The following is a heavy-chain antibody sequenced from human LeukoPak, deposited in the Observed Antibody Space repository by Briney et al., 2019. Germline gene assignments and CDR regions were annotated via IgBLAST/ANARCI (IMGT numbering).Heavy chain of an antibody. CDR1: GGSFSGYY. CDR3: ASLGRYYGSGSYYNDPTFDY. J-gene: IGHJ4*02. Sequence: SETLSLTCAVYGGSFSGYYWSWIRQPPGKGLEWIGEINHSGSTNYNPSLKSRVTISVDTSKNQFSLKLSSVTAADTAVYYCASLGRYYGSGSYYNDPTFDYWGQGTLVTVSS. V-gene: IGHV4-34*01. CDR2: INHSGST. D-gene: IGHD3-10*01.